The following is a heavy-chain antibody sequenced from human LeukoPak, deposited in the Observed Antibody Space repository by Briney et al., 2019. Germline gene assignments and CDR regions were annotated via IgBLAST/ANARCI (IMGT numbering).Heavy chain of an antibody. CDR1: GFTFSSYA. D-gene: IGHD2-15*01. CDR3: AKVGYCSGGSCYSH. V-gene: IGHV3-23*01. J-gene: IGHJ4*02. CDR2: ISGGGGST. Sequence: GGSLRLSCAASGFTFSSYAMSWVRQAPGKGLEWVSGISGGGGSTYCADSVKGRFTISRDSSKNTLYLQMNSLRAEDTAVYYCAKVGYCSGGSCYSHWGQGILVTVSS.